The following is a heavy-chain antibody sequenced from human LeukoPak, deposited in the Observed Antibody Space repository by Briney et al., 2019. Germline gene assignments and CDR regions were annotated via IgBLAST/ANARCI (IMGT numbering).Heavy chain of an antibody. CDR2: TYDSGST. CDR3: ARVRVTMVVYDAFDV. CDR1: TDSITDYY. V-gene: IGHV4-59*01. D-gene: IGHD4/OR15-4a*01. J-gene: IGHJ3*01. Sequence: PSETLSLTCTVSTDSITDYYWSWIRQPPGKGLEWIGHTYDSGSTKYNPSLKSRATISVDTSKNQFSLQLSSVTAADAAIYYCARVRVTMVVYDAFDVWGQGTMVTVPS.